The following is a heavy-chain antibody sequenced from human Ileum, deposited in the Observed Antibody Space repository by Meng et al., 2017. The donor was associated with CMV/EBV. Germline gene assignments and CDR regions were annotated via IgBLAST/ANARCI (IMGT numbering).Heavy chain of an antibody. CDR1: GGSIRRSGYN. J-gene: IGHJ4*02. CDR2: IYHGGST. D-gene: IGHD3-16*01. V-gene: IGHV4-39*07. CDR3: ARGPGGFGDFNFDY. Sequence: LPLQESGPGLVKPSETLSLTCIVSGGSIRRSGYNWGWIRQPPGKGLEWIGRIYHGGSTNYNPSLKSRVTLSVDTSKNQFSMRLTSVTAADTAVYYCARGPGGFGDFNFDYWGQGTLVTVSS.